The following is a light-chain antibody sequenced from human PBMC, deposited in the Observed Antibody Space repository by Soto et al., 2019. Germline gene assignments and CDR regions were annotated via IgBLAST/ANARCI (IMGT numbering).Light chain of an antibody. Sequence: QSVLTQPASVSGSPGQSITISCTGTSSDVGGYNYVSWYQQHPGKAPKLMIYDVSNRPSRVSNRFSGSKSGNTASLTISGLQAEDEADYYCSSYTSSSTWVFGGGTKVTVL. CDR1: SSDVGGYNY. V-gene: IGLV2-14*01. CDR3: SSYTSSSTWV. J-gene: IGLJ3*02. CDR2: DVS.